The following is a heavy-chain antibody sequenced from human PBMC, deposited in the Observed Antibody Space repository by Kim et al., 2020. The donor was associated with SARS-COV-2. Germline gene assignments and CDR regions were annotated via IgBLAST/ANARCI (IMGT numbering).Heavy chain of an antibody. D-gene: IGHD3-22*01. CDR2: ISWNSGSI. CDR1: GFTFDDYA. J-gene: IGHJ6*02. V-gene: IGHV3-9*01. Sequence: GGSLRLSCAASGFTFDDYAMHWVRQAPGKGLEWVSGISWNSGSIGYADSVKGRFTISRDNAKNSLYLQMNSLRAEDTALYYCAKDIRRRVGYYDSSGYLDRNYLDYYGMDVWGQGTTVTVSS. CDR3: AKDIRRRVGYYDSSGYLDRNYLDYYGMDV.